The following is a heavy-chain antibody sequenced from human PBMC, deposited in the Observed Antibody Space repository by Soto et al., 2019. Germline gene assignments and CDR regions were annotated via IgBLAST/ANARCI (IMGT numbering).Heavy chain of an antibody. CDR1: GFSLSTSGMC. J-gene: IGHJ6*02. CDR3: ARILRIAAACTNRYYYYGMDV. CDR2: IDWDDDK. Sequence: GSGPTLVNPTQTLTLTCTFSGFSLSTSGMCVSWIRQPPGKALEWLALIDWDDDKYYSTSLKTRLTISKDTSKNQVVLTMTNMDPVDTATYYCARILRIAAACTNRYYYYGMDVWGQGTTVPVSS. V-gene: IGHV2-70*01. D-gene: IGHD6-13*01.